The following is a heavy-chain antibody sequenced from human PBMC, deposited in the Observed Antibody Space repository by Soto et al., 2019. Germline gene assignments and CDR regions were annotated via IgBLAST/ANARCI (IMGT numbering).Heavy chain of an antibody. V-gene: IGHV1-69*01. Sequence: QVQLVQSGAEVKKPGSSVKVSCKASGGTFSSYAISWVRQAPGQGLEWMGGIIPISGTANYAQKFQGSVTITADESTSTAYMVLISMRMEDTTVDYCARSSRSSTSIQNYYYYYYGMDVWGQGTTVTVSS. CDR1: GGTFSSYA. J-gene: IGHJ6*02. CDR3: ARSSRSSTSIQNYYYYYYGMDV. CDR2: IIPISGTA. D-gene: IGHD2-2*01.